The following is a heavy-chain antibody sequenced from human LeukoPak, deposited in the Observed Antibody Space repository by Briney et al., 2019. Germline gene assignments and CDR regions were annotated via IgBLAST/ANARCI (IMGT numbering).Heavy chain of an antibody. J-gene: IGHJ6*02. V-gene: IGHV3-7*01. CDR2: IKQDGSDK. CDR3: AKASGSFHFYYYGMDV. Sequence: GGSLRLSCVGSGFSFSSYWMSWVRQAPGKGLEWVANIKQDGSDKYYVDSVKGRFTISRDNAKNSMYLQVNSLRAEDTAVYYCAKASGSFHFYYYGMDVWGQGTTVIVSS. D-gene: IGHD1-26*01. CDR1: GFSFSSYW.